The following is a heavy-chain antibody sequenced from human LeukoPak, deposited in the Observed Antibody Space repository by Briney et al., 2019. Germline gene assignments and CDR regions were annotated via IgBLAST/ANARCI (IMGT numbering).Heavy chain of an antibody. Sequence: PSETLSLTCTVSGGSISSYYWSWIRQPPGKGLEWIGEINHSGSTNYNPSLKSRVTISVDTSKNQFSLKLSSVTAADTAVYYCARVYRATLDYWGQGTLVTVSS. D-gene: IGHD5-12*01. CDR3: ARVYRATLDY. J-gene: IGHJ4*02. V-gene: IGHV4-34*01. CDR2: INHSGST. CDR1: GGSISSYY.